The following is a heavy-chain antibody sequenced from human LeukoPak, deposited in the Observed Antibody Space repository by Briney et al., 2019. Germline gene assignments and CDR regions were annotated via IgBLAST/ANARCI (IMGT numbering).Heavy chain of an antibody. CDR3: ARDRSGYSEYYFDY. V-gene: IGHV4-4*07. D-gene: IGHD5-12*01. CDR2: IYPSGST. CDR1: GGSTNTYC. Sequence: SETLSLTCTVSGGSTNTYCWSWIRQPAEKGLECIGRIYPSGSTYYNPSLKSRVTISIDKSKNQFSLRPTSVTAADTAVYYCARDRSGYSEYYFDYWGQGSLVTVSS. J-gene: IGHJ4*02.